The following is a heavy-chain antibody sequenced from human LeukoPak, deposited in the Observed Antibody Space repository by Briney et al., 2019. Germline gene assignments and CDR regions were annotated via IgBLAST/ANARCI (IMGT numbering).Heavy chain of an antibody. D-gene: IGHD2-2*02. CDR3: ARGLSTAITLFDY. V-gene: IGHV1-69*04. CDR2: IITILGIA. CDR1: GGTFSSYA. Sequence: SVKVSCKASGGTFSSYADSWVRQAPGQGLEWMGRIITILGIANYAQKLQGRVTITADKSTSTAYMELSSLRSEDTAVYYCARGLSTAITLFDYWGQGTLVTVSS. J-gene: IGHJ4*02.